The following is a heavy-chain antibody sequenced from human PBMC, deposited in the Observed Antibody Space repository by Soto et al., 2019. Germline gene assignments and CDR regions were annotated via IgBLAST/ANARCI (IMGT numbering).Heavy chain of an antibody. V-gene: IGHV3-23*01. Sequence: PGGSLRLSCAASGFTFSSYAMSWVRQAPGKGLEWVSAISGSGGSTYYADSVKGRFTISRDNSKNTLYLQMNSLRAEDTAVYYCAKDPYDSSGSPFLEYFQHWGQGTLVTVSS. CDR3: AKDPYDSSGSPFLEYFQH. J-gene: IGHJ1*01. CDR1: GFTFSSYA. D-gene: IGHD3-22*01. CDR2: ISGSGGST.